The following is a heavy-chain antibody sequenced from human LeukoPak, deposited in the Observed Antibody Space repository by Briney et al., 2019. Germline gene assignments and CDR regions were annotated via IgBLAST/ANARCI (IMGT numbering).Heavy chain of an antibody. CDR1: GFTFSSYS. J-gene: IGHJ4*02. D-gene: IGHD5-18*01. CDR3: AATKRGGYGYNY. V-gene: IGHV3-21*01. Sequence: PGGSLRLSCAASGFTFSSYSMNWVCQAPGKGLEWVSSISSSSSYIYYADSVKGRFTISRDNAKNSLYLQMNSLRAEDTAVYYCAATKRGGYGYNYWGQGTLVTVSS. CDR2: ISSSSSYI.